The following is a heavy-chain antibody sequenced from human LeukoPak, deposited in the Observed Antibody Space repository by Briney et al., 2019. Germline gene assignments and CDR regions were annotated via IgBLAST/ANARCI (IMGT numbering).Heavy chain of an antibody. D-gene: IGHD6-13*01. J-gene: IGHJ4*02. CDR3: ARGPYSSLYYFDY. CDR2: ISYDGSNK. Sequence: GGSLRLSCAASGFTFSSYAMHWVRQAPGKGLEWVAVISYDGSNKYYADSVKGRFTISRDNSKNTLYLQMNSLRAEDTAVYYCARGPYSSLYYFDYWGQGTLVTVSS. CDR1: GFTFSSYA. V-gene: IGHV3-30-3*01.